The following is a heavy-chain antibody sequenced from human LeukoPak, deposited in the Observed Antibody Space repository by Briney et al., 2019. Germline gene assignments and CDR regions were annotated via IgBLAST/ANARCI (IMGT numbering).Heavy chain of an antibody. CDR2: INPSGGST. CDR1: GYTFTNYN. V-gene: IGHV1-46*01. Sequence: GASVKVSCKASGYTFTNYNMHWVRQAPGQGLEWMGIINPSGGSTSYAQNFQGRVTMTRDTSTSTVYMELSSLTSEDTAVYYCARVRDGYNDAYDIWGQGTMVTVPS. D-gene: IGHD5-24*01. CDR3: ARVRDGYNDAYDI. J-gene: IGHJ3*02.